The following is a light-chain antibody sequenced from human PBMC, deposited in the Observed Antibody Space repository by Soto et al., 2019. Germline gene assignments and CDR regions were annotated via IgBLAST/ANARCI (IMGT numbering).Light chain of an antibody. CDR1: QGVNAW. V-gene: IGKV1-12*01. J-gene: IGKJ4*01. CDR2: EAS. Sequence: DTQMTQSPSYVSASVGDRVTITCRASQGVNAWLAWYQKKPGKAPELLIYEASTLHSGVPSRFNGSGSGTDFTLTVISLQPEDFATYYCQPANSFPLTFGGGNKGEVQ. CDR3: QPANSFPLT.